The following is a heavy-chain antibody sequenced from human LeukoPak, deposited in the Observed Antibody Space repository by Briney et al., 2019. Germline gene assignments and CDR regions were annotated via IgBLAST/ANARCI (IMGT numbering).Heavy chain of an antibody. CDR1: GFTFRNYG. V-gene: IGHV3-48*04. D-gene: IGHD5-24*01. Sequence: GGSLRLSCAAFGFTFRNYGMHWVRQAPGKGLEWVSYISSDSRITYYADSVKGRFTLSRDNAKNSLYLQMNSLRAGDTAVYYCARNRRDGYNYDYWGQGTLVTVSS. CDR3: ARNRRDGYNYDY. J-gene: IGHJ4*02. CDR2: ISSDSRIT.